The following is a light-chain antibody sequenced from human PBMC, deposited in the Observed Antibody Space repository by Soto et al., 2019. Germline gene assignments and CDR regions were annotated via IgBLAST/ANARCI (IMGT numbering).Light chain of an antibody. CDR2: GNS. CDR3: QSFDISLSGCRV. Sequence: QPVLTQPPSVSGAPGQRVTISCTGSSSNIGAGYDVPWYQQLPGTAPKLLIYGNSNRPSGVPDRFSSSKSVTSASLALTGLQAEDEADYACQSFDISLSGCRVFGGWTKGTVL. V-gene: IGLV1-40*01. J-gene: IGLJ3*02. CDR1: SSNIGAGYD.